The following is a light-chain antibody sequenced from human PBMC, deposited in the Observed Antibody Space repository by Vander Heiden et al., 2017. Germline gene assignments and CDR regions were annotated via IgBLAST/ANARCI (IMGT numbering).Light chain of an antibody. CDR3: QKYNSVPRGVT. CDR1: QGISNY. Sequence: DIQMTKPPSSLSASVGDRVTITCRASQGISNYLAWYQQKPGKVPKLLIYAASTLQSGVPSRFSGSGSGTDFTLTISSLRPEDVATYYCQKYNSVPRGVTFGPGTKVDIK. V-gene: IGKV1-27*01. J-gene: IGKJ3*01. CDR2: AAS.